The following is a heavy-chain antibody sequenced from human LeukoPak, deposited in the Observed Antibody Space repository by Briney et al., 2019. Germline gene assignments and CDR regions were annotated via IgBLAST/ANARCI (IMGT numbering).Heavy chain of an antibody. Sequence: PGGSLRLSCAASGFTFSSYWMTWVRQAPGKGLEGVADIKYDGSDKYYVDSVKGRFTFSRDNAKNSLYLQMNSLRAEDTAVYYCVRERYYSGSGSFDYWGQGTLVSVSS. CDR1: GFTFSSYW. CDR3: VRERYYSGSGSFDY. V-gene: IGHV3-7*01. D-gene: IGHD3-10*01. CDR2: IKYDGSDK. J-gene: IGHJ4*02.